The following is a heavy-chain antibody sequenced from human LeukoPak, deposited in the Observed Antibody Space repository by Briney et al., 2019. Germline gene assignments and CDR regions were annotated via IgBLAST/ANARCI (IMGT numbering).Heavy chain of an antibody. CDR2: ISRSGGDT. J-gene: IGHJ4*02. D-gene: IGHD3-16*01. V-gene: IGHV3-23*01. Sequence: GGSLRLSCAASGFTFSRSAMSWARQAPGKGLQWVSAISRSGGDTYYTDSVKGRFTISRDNSKNTLYLQINSLRAEDTAIYYCAKDGGKVDPMEDWGQGTLVIVSS. CDR3: AKDGGKVDPMED. CDR1: GFTFSRSA.